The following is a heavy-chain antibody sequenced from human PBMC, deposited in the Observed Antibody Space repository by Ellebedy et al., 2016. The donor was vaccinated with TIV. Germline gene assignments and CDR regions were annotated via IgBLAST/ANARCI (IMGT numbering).Heavy chain of an antibody. J-gene: IGHJ4*02. CDR1: GGSISSYY. Sequence: SETLSLTCSVSGGSISSYYWSWIRQPPGKGLEWIGYIYYSGSTNYNPSLKSRVTISVDTSKNQFSLKLSSVTAADTAVYYCARSRSAYYIAGSGFDYWGQGTLVTVSS. D-gene: IGHD1-26*01. CDR3: ARSRSAYYIAGSGFDY. V-gene: IGHV4-59*01. CDR2: IYYSGST.